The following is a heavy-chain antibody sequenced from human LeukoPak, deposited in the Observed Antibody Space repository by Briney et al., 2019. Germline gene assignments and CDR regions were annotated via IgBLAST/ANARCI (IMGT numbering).Heavy chain of an antibody. D-gene: IGHD3-10*01. CDR2: INPNSGGT. Sequence: ASVKVSCKASGYTFTGYYMHWVRQAPGQGLEWMGWINPNSGGTNYAQKLQGRVTMTTDTSTSTAYMELRSLRSDDTAVYYCARDPGMVRGVNWFDPWGQGTLVTVSS. CDR3: ARDPGMVRGVNWFDP. V-gene: IGHV1-2*02. CDR1: GYTFTGYY. J-gene: IGHJ5*02.